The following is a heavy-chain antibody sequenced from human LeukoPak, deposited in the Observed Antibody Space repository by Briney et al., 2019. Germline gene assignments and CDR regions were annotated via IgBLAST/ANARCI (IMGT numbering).Heavy chain of an antibody. D-gene: IGHD1-26*01. CDR1: EFTFRSYS. V-gene: IGHV3-21*01. CDR2: ISGSSSDI. Sequence: GGSLRLSCAGSEFTFRSYSMNWVRQAPGKGLEWVSSISGSSSDIYYADSVKGRFTISRDNSKNSLYLQMKSLRAEDTALYYCARRGYHDYSGFDYWGQGTLVTVYS. J-gene: IGHJ4*02. CDR3: ARRGYHDYSGFDY.